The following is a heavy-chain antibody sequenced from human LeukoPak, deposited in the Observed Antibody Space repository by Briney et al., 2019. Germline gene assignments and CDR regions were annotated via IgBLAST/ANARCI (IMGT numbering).Heavy chain of an antibody. V-gene: IGHV3-21*01. Sequence: GGSLRLPCAASGFTFSTYSMNWVRQAPGKGLEWVSSISSSSIYIYYADSVKGRFTISRDNAKNSLYLQMNSLRAEDTAVYYCARERSSYGSGSSWSPDYWGQGTLVTVSS. CDR3: ARERSSYGSGSSWSPDY. D-gene: IGHD3-10*01. CDR2: ISSSSIYI. J-gene: IGHJ4*02. CDR1: GFTFSTYS.